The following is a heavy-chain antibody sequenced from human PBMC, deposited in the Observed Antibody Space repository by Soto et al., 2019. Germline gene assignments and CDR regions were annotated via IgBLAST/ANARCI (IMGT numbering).Heavy chain of an antibody. D-gene: IGHD3-10*01. CDR2: INPILSMS. CDR1: GDTFSFYT. V-gene: IGHV1-69*02. CDR3: ATSYGSGYRAFDS. Sequence: QVQLVQSGAEVKKPGSSVKVSCKASGDTFSFYTINWVRQAPGLGLEWVGRINPILSMSNYAQKFQGRVTMNADKSTNTAYMELRSLRSEDTARYFCATSYGSGYRAFDSWGQGALVTVSS. J-gene: IGHJ4*02.